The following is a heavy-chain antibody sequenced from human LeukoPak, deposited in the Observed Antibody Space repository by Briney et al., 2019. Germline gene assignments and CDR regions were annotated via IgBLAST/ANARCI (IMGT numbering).Heavy chain of an antibody. Sequence: KPSETLSLTCTVSGGSISSYYWSWIRQPPGKGLEWIGYIYYGGSTNYNPSLKSRVTISVDTSKNQFSLKLSSVTAADTAVYYCATKSDYYDSSLWYYWGQGTLVTVSS. J-gene: IGHJ4*02. CDR1: GGSISSYY. CDR2: IYYGGST. CDR3: ATKSDYYDSSLWYY. D-gene: IGHD3-22*01. V-gene: IGHV4-59*01.